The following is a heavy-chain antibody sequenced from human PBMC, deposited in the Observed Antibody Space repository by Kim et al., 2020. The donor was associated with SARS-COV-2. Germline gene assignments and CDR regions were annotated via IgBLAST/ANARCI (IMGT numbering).Heavy chain of an antibody. V-gene: IGHV3-48*02. CDR1: GFTFSVYS. CDR2: ISSTTSPI. CDR3: ARTTGTRTYYYGMDV. Sequence: GGSLRLSCAASGFTFSVYSMTWVRQAPGKGLEWISYISSTTSPIYYADSVKGRFIISRDNAKNSLYLQMNSLRDEDTAVYYCARTTGTRTYYYGMDVWGQGTTVTVSS. J-gene: IGHJ6*02. D-gene: IGHD1-1*01.